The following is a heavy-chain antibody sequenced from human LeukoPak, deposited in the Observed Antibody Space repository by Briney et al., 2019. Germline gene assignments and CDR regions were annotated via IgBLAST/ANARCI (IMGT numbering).Heavy chain of an antibody. J-gene: IGHJ6*03. CDR1: GFTFSSYG. CDR3: AKNGDRGAYCSGGSCYPYYYYYMDV. CDR2: LRYDGSNK. Sequence: GGSLRLSRAASGFTFSSYGMHWVRQAPGKGLEWVAFLRYDGSNKYYADSVKGRFTISRDNSKNTLFLQVNSLRAEDTAIYYCAKNGDRGAYCSGGSCYPYYYYYMDVWGKGTTVTISS. D-gene: IGHD2-15*01. V-gene: IGHV3-30*02.